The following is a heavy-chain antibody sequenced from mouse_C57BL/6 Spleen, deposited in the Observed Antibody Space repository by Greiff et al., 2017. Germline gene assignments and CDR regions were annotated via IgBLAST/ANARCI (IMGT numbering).Heavy chain of an antibody. D-gene: IGHD2-4*01. CDR1: GFTFSSYA. CDR3: ARYDYDECAFAMDY. Sequence: EVKLVESGGGLVKPGGSLKLSCAASGFTFSSYAMSWVRQTPEKRLEWVATISDGGSYTYYPDNVKGRFTISIDNAKTNLYLQMSLLTSEDTAMYNYARYDYDECAFAMDYWGQGASVTVSS. V-gene: IGHV5-4*03. CDR2: ISDGGSYT. J-gene: IGHJ4*01.